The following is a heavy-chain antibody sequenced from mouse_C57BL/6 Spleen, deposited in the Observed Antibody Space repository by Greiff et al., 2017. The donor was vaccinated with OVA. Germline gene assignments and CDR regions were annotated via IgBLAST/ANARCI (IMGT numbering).Heavy chain of an antibody. V-gene: IGHV1-82*01. Sequence: VHLQQSGPQLVKPGASVKISCKASGYAFRSSWVNWVKQRLGMGLEWIGRMYPGDGDTNYNGKFKGKATLTADKSSSTAYMQISSLTSEDYAVYFCATNDLDDWGKGTTLTVS. J-gene: IGHJ2*01. CDR1: GYAFRSSW. D-gene: IGHD2-12*01. CDR3: ATNDLDD. CDR2: MYPGDGDT.